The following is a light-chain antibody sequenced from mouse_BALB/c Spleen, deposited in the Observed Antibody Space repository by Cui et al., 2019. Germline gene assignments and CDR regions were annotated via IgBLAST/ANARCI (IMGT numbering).Light chain of an antibody. V-gene: IGKV10-94*01. Sequence: DNQMTQITSYLSASLGDRVTIRCRASQGISNYLNWYQQKPDGTIKLLIYYTSNLQSGVPSRFSGSGSGTDYSLTISNLEPEDIATYYCQQYSKLPFTFGSGTKLEIK. CDR2: YTS. J-gene: IGKJ4*01. CDR3: QQYSKLPFT. CDR1: QGISNY.